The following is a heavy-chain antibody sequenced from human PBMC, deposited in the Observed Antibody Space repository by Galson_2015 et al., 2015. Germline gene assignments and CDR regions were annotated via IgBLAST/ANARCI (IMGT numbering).Heavy chain of an antibody. Sequence: SETLSLTCTVSGGSISSYYWSWIRQLPGKGLEWIGYIYYSGSTNYNPSLKSRVTISVDTSKNQFSLKLSSVTAADTAVYYCASLGYCSGGSCYFDYWGQGTLVTVSS. D-gene: IGHD2-15*01. V-gene: IGHV4-59*12. CDR1: GGSISSYY. CDR3: ASLGYCSGGSCYFDY. J-gene: IGHJ4*02. CDR2: IYYSGST.